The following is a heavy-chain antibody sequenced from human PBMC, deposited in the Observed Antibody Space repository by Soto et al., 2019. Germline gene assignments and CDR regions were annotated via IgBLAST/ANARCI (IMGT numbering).Heavy chain of an antibody. CDR2: ISGSGGST. D-gene: IGHD3-3*01. CDR1: GFTFSSYA. Sequence: GGSLRLSCAASGFTFSSYAMSWVRQAPGKGLEWVSVISGSGGSTYYADSVKGRFTISRDNSKNTLYLQMSSLRAEDTAVYYCAKDKPTYYDFWSGYYFDYWGQGTLVTVSS. CDR3: AKDKPTYYDFWSGYYFDY. V-gene: IGHV3-23*01. J-gene: IGHJ4*02.